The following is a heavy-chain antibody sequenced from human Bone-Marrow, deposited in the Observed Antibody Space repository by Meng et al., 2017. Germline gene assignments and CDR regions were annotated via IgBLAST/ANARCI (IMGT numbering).Heavy chain of an antibody. Sequence: SVKVSCKASGGTFSSYAINWVRQAPGQGLEWMGGIIPLFGTANYAQKFQGRVTITADESTSTAYMELSSLRSEDTAVYYCAKNVELATIKGWFDPWGQGTLVTVSS. D-gene: IGHD5-24*01. CDR2: IIPLFGTA. CDR1: GGTFSSYA. CDR3: AKNVELATIKGWFDP. J-gene: IGHJ5*02. V-gene: IGHV1-69*13.